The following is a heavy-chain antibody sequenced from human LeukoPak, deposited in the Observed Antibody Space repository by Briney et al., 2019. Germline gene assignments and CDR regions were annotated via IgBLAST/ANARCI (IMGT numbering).Heavy chain of an antibody. CDR2: XXXTGGSGST. CDR3: AKPRCSSTSCSLGYFDY. Sequence: EWVSAXXXTGGSGSTYYAASVKGRFTISRDNSKNTLYLQMNSLRAEDTAVYYCAKPRCSSTSCSLGYFDYWGQGALVTVSS. V-gene: IGHV3-23*01. D-gene: IGHD2-2*01. J-gene: IGHJ4*02.